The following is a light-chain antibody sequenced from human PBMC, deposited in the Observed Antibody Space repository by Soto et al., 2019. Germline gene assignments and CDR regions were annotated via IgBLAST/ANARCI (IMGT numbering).Light chain of an antibody. CDR1: QSLSSN. Sequence: VLTQSPATLSVSPGERATLSCMASQSLSSNLAWYQQKPGQAPRLLIHGASTRATGIPARFSGSGSGTEFTLTISSLQSEDFAVYYCQQYNNWPPWWTFGQGTKVDIK. CDR3: QQYNNWPPWWT. V-gene: IGKV3-15*01. J-gene: IGKJ1*01. CDR2: GAS.